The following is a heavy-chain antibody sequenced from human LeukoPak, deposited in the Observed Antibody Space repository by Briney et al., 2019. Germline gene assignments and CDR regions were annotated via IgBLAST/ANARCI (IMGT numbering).Heavy chain of an antibody. Sequence: PSETLSLTCAVYGGSFSGYYWSWIRQPPGKGLEWIGEINHSGSTNYNPSLKSRVTISVDTSKNQFSLKLSSVTAADTAVYYCARGNYALTRFDYWGQGTLVTVSS. CDR2: INHSGST. J-gene: IGHJ4*02. CDR1: GGSFSGYY. V-gene: IGHV4-34*01. CDR3: ARGNYALTRFDY. D-gene: IGHD1-7*01.